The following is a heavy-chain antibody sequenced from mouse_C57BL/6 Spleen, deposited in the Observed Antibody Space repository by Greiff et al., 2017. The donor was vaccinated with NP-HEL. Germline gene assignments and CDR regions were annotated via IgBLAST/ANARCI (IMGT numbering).Heavy chain of an antibody. CDR1: GFNIKDDY. V-gene: IGHV14-4*01. D-gene: IGHD3-2*02. Sequence: EVQLQESGAELVRPGASVKLSCTASGFNIKDDYMHWVKQRPEQGLEWIGWIDPENGDTEYASKFQGKATITADTSSNTAYLQLSSLTSEDTAVYYCTTGGQLRLYWGQGTLVTVSA. CDR3: TTGGQLRLY. CDR2: IDPENGDT. J-gene: IGHJ3*01.